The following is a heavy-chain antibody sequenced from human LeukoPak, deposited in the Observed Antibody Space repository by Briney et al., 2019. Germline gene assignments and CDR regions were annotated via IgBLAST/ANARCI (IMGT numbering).Heavy chain of an antibody. V-gene: IGHV4-34*01. Sequence: SETLSLTCAVYGGSFSGYYWSWICQPPGKGLEWIGEINHSGSTNYNPSLRSRVTVSVHTSKNQSSLKLSSVTAADTAVYYCARQWLVSPLFDYWGQGTLVTVSS. CDR2: INHSGST. D-gene: IGHD6-19*01. J-gene: IGHJ4*02. CDR3: ARQWLVSPLFDY. CDR1: GGSFSGYY.